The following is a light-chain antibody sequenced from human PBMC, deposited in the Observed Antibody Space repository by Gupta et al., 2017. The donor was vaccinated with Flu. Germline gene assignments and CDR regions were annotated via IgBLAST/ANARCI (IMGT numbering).Light chain of an antibody. J-gene: IGKJ1*01. CDR3: QQTQSDPQRT. V-gene: IGKV1-39*01. Sequence: SSLSASVGDRVTLTCRASQTVSGYLNWFQQKPGKAPKLLIYGASNWQSGVPSRFSGSGLGTNFTLAINSRQPEDFATYYCQQTQSDPQRTFGQGTKVEIK. CDR2: GAS. CDR1: QTVSGY.